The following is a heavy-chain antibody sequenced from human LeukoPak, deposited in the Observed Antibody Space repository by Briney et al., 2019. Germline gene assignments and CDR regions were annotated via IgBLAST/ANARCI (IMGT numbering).Heavy chain of an antibody. D-gene: IGHD5-18*01. CDR2: IIPIFGTA. CDR3: ARSPRVGRGYSYGWFDY. J-gene: IGHJ4*02. CDR1: GGTFSSYA. V-gene: IGHV1-69*05. Sequence: SVKVSCKASGGTFSSYAISWVRQAPGQGLEWMGGIIPIFGTANYAQKFQGRVTITTGESTSTAYMELSSLRSEDTAVYYCARSPRVGRGYSYGWFDYWGQGTLVTVSS.